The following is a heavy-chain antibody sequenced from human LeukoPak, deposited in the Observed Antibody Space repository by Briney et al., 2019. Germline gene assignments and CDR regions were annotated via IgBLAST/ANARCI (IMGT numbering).Heavy chain of an antibody. Sequence: PGASLRLSCAASGFTFSSYAMSWVRQAPGKGLEWVSAISGSGGSTYYADSVKGRFTISRDNSKNTLYLQMNSLRAEDTAVYYCAKDPGVVPAAIYWGQGTLVTVSS. V-gene: IGHV3-23*01. J-gene: IGHJ4*02. CDR1: GFTFSSYA. CDR3: AKDPGVVPAAIY. CDR2: ISGSGGST. D-gene: IGHD2-2*01.